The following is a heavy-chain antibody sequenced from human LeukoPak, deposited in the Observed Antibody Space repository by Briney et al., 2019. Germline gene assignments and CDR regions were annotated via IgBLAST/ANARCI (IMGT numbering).Heavy chain of an antibody. J-gene: IGHJ4*02. CDR3: ARDPDGYNSYFDC. Sequence: GGSLRLSCAASGFTFSSYAMHWVRQAPGKGLEWVAVISYDGSNKYYADSVKGRFTISRDNSKNTLYLQMNSLRAEDTAVYYCARDPDGYNSYFDCWGQGTLVTVSS. CDR2: ISYDGSNK. D-gene: IGHD5-24*01. CDR1: GFTFSSYA. V-gene: IGHV3-30*01.